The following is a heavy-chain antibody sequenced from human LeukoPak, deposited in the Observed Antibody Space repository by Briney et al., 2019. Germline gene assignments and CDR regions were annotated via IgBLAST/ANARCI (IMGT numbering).Heavy chain of an antibody. J-gene: IGHJ4*02. Sequence: ASETLSLTCTVSGGSVSSGSYYWSWIRQPPGKGLEWIGYIYYSGSTNYNPSLKSRVTISVGTSKNQFSLKLSSVTAADTAVYYCARAGYSGYDYYFDYWGQGTLVTVSS. CDR3: ARAGYSGYDYYFDY. CDR2: IYYSGST. D-gene: IGHD5-12*01. V-gene: IGHV4-61*01. CDR1: GGSVSSGSYY.